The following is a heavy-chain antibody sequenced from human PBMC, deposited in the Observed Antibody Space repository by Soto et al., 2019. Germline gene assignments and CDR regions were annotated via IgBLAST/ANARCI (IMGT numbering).Heavy chain of an antibody. V-gene: IGHV3-23*01. CDR2: ISGSGGST. D-gene: IGHD1-26*01. J-gene: IGHJ6*03. CDR1: GFTFISYA. Sequence: GGCLRLSCAAPGFTFISYAMSWVRQAPGKGWEWVSAISGSGGSTYYADSVKGRFTISRDNSKNTLYLQMNSLRAEDTAVYYCAKRALHCMDVWGKGTTVTVSS. CDR3: AKRALHCMDV.